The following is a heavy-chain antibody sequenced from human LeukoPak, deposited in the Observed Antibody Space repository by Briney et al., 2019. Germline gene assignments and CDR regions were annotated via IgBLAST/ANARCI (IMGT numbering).Heavy chain of an antibody. CDR1: GFTFSSYA. CDR3: AKNPTGVYVGWFDP. Sequence: PGGSLRLSCAASGFTFSSYAMSWVRQAPGKGLEWVSAISGSGGSTYYADSVKGRVTLSRDKSKNTLYLQMNSLRAEDTAVYYCAKNPTGVYVGWFDPWGQGTLVTVSS. V-gene: IGHV3-23*01. CDR2: ISGSGGST. J-gene: IGHJ5*02. D-gene: IGHD5/OR15-5a*01.